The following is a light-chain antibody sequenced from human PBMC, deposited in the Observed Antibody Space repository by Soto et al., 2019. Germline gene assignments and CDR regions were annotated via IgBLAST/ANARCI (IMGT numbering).Light chain of an antibody. CDR3: GTWDASLSAYV. Sequence: QSVLTQSPSVSAAPGQRVTISCSGSSSNIGNNYVSWYQQLPGTAPKLLIYDSNKRPSGIPDRFSGSRSGTSANLGITGLQTGDEADYYCGTWDASLSAYVFGTGTKLTVL. CDR1: SSNIGNNY. J-gene: IGLJ1*01. CDR2: DSN. V-gene: IGLV1-51*01.